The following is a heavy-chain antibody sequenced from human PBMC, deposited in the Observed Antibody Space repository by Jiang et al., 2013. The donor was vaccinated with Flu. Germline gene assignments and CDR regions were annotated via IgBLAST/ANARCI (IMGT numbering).Heavy chain of an antibody. J-gene: IGHJ4*02. D-gene: IGHD1-7*01. CDR2: VYQSGSS. V-gene: IGHV4-4*02. CDR1: GGSISTLDW. Sequence: GPGLVKPSGTLSLTCAVSGGSISTLDWWTWVRQPPGKGLEWIGEVYQSGSSNKNPSLKSRVTLSVDKSRNHFSLRLTSVTAADTAVYYCARKGKTETGDHSFNYKGLDFWGQGARVTVSS. CDR3: ARKGKTETGDHSFNYKGLDF.